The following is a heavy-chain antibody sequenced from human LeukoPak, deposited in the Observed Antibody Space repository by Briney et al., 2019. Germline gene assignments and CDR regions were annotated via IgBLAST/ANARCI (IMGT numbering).Heavy chain of an antibody. Sequence: GGSLRLSCAASGFTFSSYAMSWVRQAPGKGLEWVSAISGSGGSTYYADSVKGRFTISRDNSKNTLYLQMNSLRAEDTAVYYCAKGNTGYGSGSYPYFDYWGQGTLVTVSS. V-gene: IGHV3-23*01. CDR3: AKGNTGYGSGSYPYFDY. CDR2: ISGSGGST. D-gene: IGHD3-10*01. CDR1: GFTFSSYA. J-gene: IGHJ4*02.